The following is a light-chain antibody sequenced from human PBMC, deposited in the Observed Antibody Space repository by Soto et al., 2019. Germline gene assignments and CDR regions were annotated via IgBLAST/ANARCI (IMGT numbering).Light chain of an antibody. CDR1: QGISTY. Sequence: DIQLTQSPAFLSASVGDRVTITCRASQGISTYLAWYQQKPGKAPTLLIYAAYTLQSRVPSRFSGSGSGTEFTLTISSLQPEDFATYYCQQLNTYPLTFGQGTKVEIK. J-gene: IGKJ1*01. CDR2: AAY. V-gene: IGKV1-9*01. CDR3: QQLNTYPLT.